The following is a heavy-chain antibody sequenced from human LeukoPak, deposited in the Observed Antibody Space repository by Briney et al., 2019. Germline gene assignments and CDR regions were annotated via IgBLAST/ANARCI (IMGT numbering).Heavy chain of an antibody. CDR2: ITDSGGDT. J-gene: IGHJ4*02. CDR1: GFTFSNYA. V-gene: IGHV3-23*01. CDR3: AKGSSGSRPYYFDY. D-gene: IGHD3-10*01. Sequence: PGGSLRLSCAASGFTFSNYATSWVRQAPGMGLEWVSAITDSGGDTYHADSIKGRFTISRDNSKNTLYLQMNSLRADDTAVYYCAKGSSGSRPYYFDYWGQGTLVTVSS.